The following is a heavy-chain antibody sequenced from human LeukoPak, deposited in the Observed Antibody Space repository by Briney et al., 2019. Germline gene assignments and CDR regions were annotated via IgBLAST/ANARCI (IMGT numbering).Heavy chain of an antibody. Sequence: SETLSLTCTVSGGSTSSGGYYWSWIRQHPGKGLDWVGNIYYSGSTYYNPSLKSRVTISLDTSKNQFSLKLSSVTAADTAVYHCAREDRGRLRAFDIWGQGTMVTVSS. CDR2: IYYSGST. CDR3: AREDRGRLRAFDI. V-gene: IGHV4-31*03. CDR1: GGSTSSGGYY. D-gene: IGHD3-22*01. J-gene: IGHJ3*02.